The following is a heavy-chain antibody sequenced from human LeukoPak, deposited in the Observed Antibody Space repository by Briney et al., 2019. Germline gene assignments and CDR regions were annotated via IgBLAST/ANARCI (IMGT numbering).Heavy chain of an antibody. CDR2: IYYSGST. V-gene: IGHV4-39*01. J-gene: IGHJ3*02. Sequence: PSETLSLTCTVSGGSISSSSYYWGWIRQPPGKGLEWIGSIYYSGSTYYNPSLKSRVTISVDTSKNQFSLKLSSVTAADTAVYYCARLPVGMKYYYDSRGSIWGQGTMVTVSS. CDR3: ARLPVGMKYYYDSRGSI. CDR1: GGSISSSSYY. D-gene: IGHD3-22*01.